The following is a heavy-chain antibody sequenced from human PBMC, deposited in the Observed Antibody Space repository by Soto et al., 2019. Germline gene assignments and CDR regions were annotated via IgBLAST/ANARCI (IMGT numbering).Heavy chain of an antibody. CDR2: ISDYNGNT. J-gene: IGHJ4*02. CDR1: GYTFTSYG. Sequence: QVQLVQSGAEVKKPGASVKVSCKASGYTFTSYGISWVRQAPGQGLEWMGWISDYNGNTNYAQKLQGRVIMTTDTAASIAYMGLRSRGSDDAAVYYCSRRRNPADYWGQGTLVTVSS. V-gene: IGHV1-18*01. CDR3: SRRRNPADY.